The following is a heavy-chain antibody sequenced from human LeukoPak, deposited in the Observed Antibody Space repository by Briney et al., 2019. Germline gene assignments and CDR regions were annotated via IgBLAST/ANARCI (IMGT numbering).Heavy chain of an antibody. CDR2: ISSSGSTI. CDR3: ARDPGWQQLFN. Sequence: RGSLRLSCAASGFTFSSYAMSWVRQAPGKGLEWVSYISSSGSTIYYADSVRGRFTISRDNAKNSLYLQMNSLRAEDTAVYYCARDPGWQQLFNWGQGTLVTVSS. CDR1: GFTFSSYA. D-gene: IGHD6-13*01. J-gene: IGHJ4*02. V-gene: IGHV3-48*04.